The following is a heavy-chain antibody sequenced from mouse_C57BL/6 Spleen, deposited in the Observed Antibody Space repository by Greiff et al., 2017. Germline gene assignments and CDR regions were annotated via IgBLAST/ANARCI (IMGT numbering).Heavy chain of an antibody. J-gene: IGHJ2*01. CDR1: GYTFTSYW. D-gene: IGHD1-1*01. Sequence: EVKLMESGTVLARPGASVKMSCKTSGYTFTSYWMHWVKQRPGQGLEWIGAISPGNSDTSYHQKFKGKAKLTAVTSASTAYMELSSLTNEDSAVYYGTRSNCTTEVATGYLDYWGQGTTLTGSS. CDR3: TRSNCTTEVATGYLDY. CDR2: ISPGNSDT. V-gene: IGHV1-5*01.